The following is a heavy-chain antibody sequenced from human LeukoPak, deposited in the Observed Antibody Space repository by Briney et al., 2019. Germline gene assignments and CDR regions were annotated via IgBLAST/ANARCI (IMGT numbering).Heavy chain of an antibody. CDR2: IWYDGSTK. V-gene: IGHV3-33*01. Sequence: PGGSLRLSCAASGFPFSIYGMHWVRQAPGKGLEWVAVIWYDGSTKYYADSVKGRFTISRDNSKNTLYLQMNSLRAEDTAVYHCASGLGDHGDSFDIWGQGTMVTVSS. CDR3: ASGLGDHGDSFDI. CDR1: GFPFSIYG. J-gene: IGHJ3*02. D-gene: IGHD4-17*01.